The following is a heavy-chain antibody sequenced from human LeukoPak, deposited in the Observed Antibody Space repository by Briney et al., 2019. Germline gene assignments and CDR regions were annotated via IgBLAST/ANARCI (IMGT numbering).Heavy chain of an antibody. CDR1: GGSISSSNW. J-gene: IGHJ4*02. CDR3: ARALWFGETRLDY. V-gene: IGHV4-4*02. Sequence: PSETLSLTCAVSGGSISSSNWWSWVRQHPGKGLEWIGEIYHSGSTNYNPSLKSRVTISVDKSKNQFSLKLSSVTAADTAVYYCARALWFGETRLDYWGQGTLVTVSS. CDR2: IYHSGST. D-gene: IGHD3-10*01.